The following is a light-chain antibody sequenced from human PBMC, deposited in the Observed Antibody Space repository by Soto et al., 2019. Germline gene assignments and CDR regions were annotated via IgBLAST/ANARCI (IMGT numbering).Light chain of an antibody. CDR1: QNIASY. CDR3: QQRSSTPYT. CDR2: AAA. V-gene: IGKV1-39*01. J-gene: IGKJ2*01. Sequence: DIQMTQSPSSLSASVGDRVTITCRASQNIASYLNWYQQKPGKAPELLIYAAASLQSGVPSRFRGSRSGTEFTLTISSLQPEDFATYYCQQRSSTPYTFGQGTKLEI.